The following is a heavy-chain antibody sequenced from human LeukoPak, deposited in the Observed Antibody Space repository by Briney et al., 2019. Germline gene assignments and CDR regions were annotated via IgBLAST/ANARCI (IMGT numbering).Heavy chain of an antibody. J-gene: IGHJ4*02. Sequence: GGSLRLSCAASGFAFSSYSMNWVRQAPGKGLEWVPSISSSSSYIYYADSVKGRFTISRDNAKNSLYLQMNSLRAEDTAVYYCARGLVDVWGSYRFYSFDYWGQGTLVTVSS. V-gene: IGHV3-21*01. CDR1: GFAFSSYS. CDR3: ARGLVDVWGSYRFYSFDY. D-gene: IGHD3-16*02. CDR2: ISSSSSYI.